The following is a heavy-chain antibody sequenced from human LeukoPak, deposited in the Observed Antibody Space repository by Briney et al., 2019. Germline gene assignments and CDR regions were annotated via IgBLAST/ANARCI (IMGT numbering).Heavy chain of an antibody. D-gene: IGHD3-9*01. V-gene: IGHV1-2*02. CDR3: ARDSLPYDILTGSWFDP. CDR2: INPNSGGT. CDR1: GYTFTGYY. Sequence: ASVKVSCKASGYTFTGYYMHWVRQAPGQGLEWMGWINPNSGGTNYAQKFQGRVTMTRDTSISTAYMELSRLGSDDTAVYYCARDSLPYDILTGSWFDPWGQGTLVTVSS. J-gene: IGHJ5*02.